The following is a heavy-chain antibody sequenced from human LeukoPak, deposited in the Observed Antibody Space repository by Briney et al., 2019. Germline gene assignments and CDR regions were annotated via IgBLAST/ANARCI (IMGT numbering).Heavy chain of an antibody. D-gene: IGHD1-26*01. CDR1: GGSFSGYY. CDR3: ASKAWKVGATWYLI. CDR2: INHSGST. V-gene: IGHV4-34*01. J-gene: IGHJ3*02. Sequence: SETLSLTCAVYGGSFSGYYWSRIRQPPGKGLEWIGEINHSGSTNYNPSLKSRVTISVDTSKNQFSLKLSSVTAADTAVYYCASKAWKVGATWYLIWGQGTMVTVSS.